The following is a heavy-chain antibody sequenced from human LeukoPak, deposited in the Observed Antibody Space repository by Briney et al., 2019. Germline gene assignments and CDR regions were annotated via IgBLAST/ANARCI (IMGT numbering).Heavy chain of an antibody. CDR1: GFTFSSYE. J-gene: IGHJ4*02. D-gene: IGHD2-21*02. CDR2: ISGSGRTI. V-gene: IGHV3-48*03. CDR3: ASLYCGADCYSGY. Sequence: PGGSLRLSCAASGFTFSSYEMNWVRQAPGKGLEWVSYISGSGRTIYYADSVKGRFTISRDNAKSSLYLQMTSLRAEDTAVYYCASLYCGADCYSGYWGQGTLVTVSS.